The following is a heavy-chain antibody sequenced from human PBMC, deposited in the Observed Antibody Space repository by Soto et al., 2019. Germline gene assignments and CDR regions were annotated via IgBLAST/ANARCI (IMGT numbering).Heavy chain of an antibody. CDR2: INTNTGNT. CDR1: VYTFTSNA. CDR3: ARGPPLRYCSSTSCYWYYMDV. V-gene: IGHV7-4-1*01. J-gene: IGHJ6*03. D-gene: IGHD2-2*01. Sequence: ASVKVSCKASVYTFTSNAMKWARQSPRQGLEWMRWINTNTGNTTYTQGLTERYDFSLDTSVSTAFLQICSLKAEDTVVYYCARGPPLRYCSSTSCYWYYMDVWGKGTTVTVSS.